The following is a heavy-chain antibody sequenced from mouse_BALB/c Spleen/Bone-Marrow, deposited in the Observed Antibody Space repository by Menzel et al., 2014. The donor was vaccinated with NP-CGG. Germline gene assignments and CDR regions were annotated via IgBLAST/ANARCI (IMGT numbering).Heavy chain of an antibody. CDR2: ISYSGST. J-gene: IGHJ2*01. V-gene: IGHV3-8*02. CDR3: ATYDGYCFDY. CDR1: GDSITSGY. D-gene: IGHD2-3*01. Sequence: EVKVVESGPSLVKPSQPLSLPCSVTGDSITSGYWNWIRKFPGNKLEYMGYISYSGSTYYNPSLKSRISITRDTSKNQYYLQLNSVTTEDTATYYCATYDGYCFDYWGQGTTLTVSS.